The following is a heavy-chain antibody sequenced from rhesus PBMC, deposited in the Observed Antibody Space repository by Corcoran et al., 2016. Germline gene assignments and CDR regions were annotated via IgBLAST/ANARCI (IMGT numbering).Heavy chain of an antibody. CDR3: VRIGGSGWGGSEF. CDR2: IGGRSRST. D-gene: IGHD6-31*01. J-gene: IGHJ1*01. CDR1: GGSISGYY. V-gene: IGHV4-165*02. Sequence: QVQLQESGPGLVKPSETLSLTCAVSGGSISGYYWHGIRQPPGKGPGWIEIIGGRSRSTNNNPSLKSRITISTDTSKNQFSLKLSSVTAADTAVYYCVRIGGSGWGGSEFWGQGALVTVSP.